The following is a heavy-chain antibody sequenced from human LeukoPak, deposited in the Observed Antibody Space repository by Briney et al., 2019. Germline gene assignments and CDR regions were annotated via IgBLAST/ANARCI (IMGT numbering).Heavy chain of an antibody. Sequence: PSETLSLTCTVSGGSISGGSYYWSWIRQPAGKGLEWIGRIYTSGSTNYNPSLKSRVTISVDTSKNQFSLKLSSVTAADTAVYYCASTAMVRGVSYWGQGTLVTVSS. D-gene: IGHD3-10*01. CDR1: GGSISGGSYY. CDR2: IYTSGST. CDR3: ASTAMVRGVSY. J-gene: IGHJ4*02. V-gene: IGHV4-61*02.